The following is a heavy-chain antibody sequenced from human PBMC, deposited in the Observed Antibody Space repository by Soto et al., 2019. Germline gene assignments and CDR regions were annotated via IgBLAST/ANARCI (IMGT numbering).Heavy chain of an antibody. CDR1: GDSISNSRW. Sequence: QVQLQESGPGLVKPSGTLSLTCAVSGDSISNSRWWTWVRQPPGKGLEWIGDIFHSGDTNYNPSLKIRVFISVDKSHNQYSLKVSSVTAADTAVYYFAYSTGWYRHDVWGQGTLVTVSS. V-gene: IGHV4-4*02. J-gene: IGHJ3*01. CDR3: AYSTGWYRHDV. D-gene: IGHD6-19*01. CDR2: IFHSGDT.